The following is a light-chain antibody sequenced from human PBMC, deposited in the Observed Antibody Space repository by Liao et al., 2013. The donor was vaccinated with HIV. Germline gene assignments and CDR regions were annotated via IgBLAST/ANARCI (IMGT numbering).Light chain of an antibody. CDR3: QSADSSGTCPV. V-gene: IGLV3-25*03. Sequence: SYVLTQPPSVSVAPGKTASITCGSNNIGSKSVHWYQQKPGQAPVLVIYKDSERPSGIPERFSGSSSGTTVTLTISGVQAEDEADYYCQSADSSGTCPVFGGGTKLTVL. CDR2: KDS. J-gene: IGLJ3*02. CDR1: NIGSKS.